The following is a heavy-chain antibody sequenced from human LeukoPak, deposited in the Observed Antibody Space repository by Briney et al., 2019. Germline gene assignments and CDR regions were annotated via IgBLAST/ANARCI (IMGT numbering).Heavy chain of an antibody. D-gene: IGHD4-17*01. CDR1: GFTFSSYA. CDR2: ISYDGSNK. V-gene: IGHV3-30-3*01. J-gene: IGHJ4*02. CDR3: ARDTLITVTTWSFDY. Sequence: GGSLILSCAASGFTFSSYAMHWVRKAPGKGLEWVAVISYDGSNKYYADSVKGRFTISRDNSKNTLYLQMNSLRAEDTAVYYCARDTLITVTTWSFDYWGLGTLVTVSS.